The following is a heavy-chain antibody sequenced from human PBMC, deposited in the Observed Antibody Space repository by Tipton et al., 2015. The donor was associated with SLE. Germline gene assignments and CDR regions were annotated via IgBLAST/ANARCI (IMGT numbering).Heavy chain of an antibody. CDR3: ASPMAAIVPLPFDI. V-gene: IGHV3-30*04. D-gene: IGHD5-24*01. Sequence: QLVQSGGGVVQPGKSLRLSCAASGFSFSTYAMHWVRPAPGKGLEWVAVISHDGSPTFYADSVKGRFTISRDNSRSTVFLHMASLKLEDTAVYYCASPMAAIVPLPFDIWGQGTMVTVSS. CDR2: ISHDGSPT. J-gene: IGHJ3*02. CDR1: GFSFSTYA.